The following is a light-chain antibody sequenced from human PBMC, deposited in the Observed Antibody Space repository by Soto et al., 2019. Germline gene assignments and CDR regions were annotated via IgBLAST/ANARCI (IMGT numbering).Light chain of an antibody. Sequence: QLVLTQSPSASASLGASVKLTCTLSSGYSSYAIAWHQQQPEKGPRYLMKINSDGSHSKGDGIPDRFSGSSSGAERYLTISSLQSEDEADYYCQTWVSGIEVFGGGTKVTVL. CDR1: SGYSSYA. CDR3: QTWVSGIEV. J-gene: IGLJ2*01. V-gene: IGLV4-69*01. CDR2: INSDGSH.